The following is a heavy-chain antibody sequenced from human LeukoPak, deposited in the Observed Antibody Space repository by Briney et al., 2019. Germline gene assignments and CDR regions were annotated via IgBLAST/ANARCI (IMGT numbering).Heavy chain of an antibody. Sequence: QPSETLSLTCAVYGGSFSGYYWSWIRQPPGKGLEWIGEINHSGSTNYNPSLKSRVTISVDTSKNQFSLKLTSVTAADTAVYYCARGRGYNSFDYWGQGTLVTVSS. CDR1: GGSFSGYY. D-gene: IGHD3-16*02. V-gene: IGHV4-34*01. CDR3: ARGRGYNSFDY. J-gene: IGHJ4*02. CDR2: INHSGST.